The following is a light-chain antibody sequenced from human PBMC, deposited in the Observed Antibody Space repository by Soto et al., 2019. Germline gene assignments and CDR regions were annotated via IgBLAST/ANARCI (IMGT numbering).Light chain of an antibody. CDR1: QTIIRY. J-gene: IGKJ3*01. CDR3: QQSYSTLFT. CDR2: AAS. Sequence: DIQMTQSPSSLSASVGDRVTITCRASQTIIRYLNWYQQKPGRAPNLLIYAASSLQSGVPSRFSGIGSGTEVTLTISSLQPDDFATYYCQQSYSTLFTFGPGTRVEIK. V-gene: IGKV1-39*01.